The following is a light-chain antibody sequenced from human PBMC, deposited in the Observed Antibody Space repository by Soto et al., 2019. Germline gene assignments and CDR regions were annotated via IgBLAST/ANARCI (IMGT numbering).Light chain of an antibody. CDR1: QSVSSN. J-gene: IGKJ3*01. Sequence: EIVMTQSPATLSVSPGERATLSFRASQSVSSNLAWYQQKPGQAPMLLIYGASTRATGIPARFSGSGSGTEFTLTLSSLQSADFAVYYCQQYNNLPPWTFGPGTKGDIK. CDR2: GAS. CDR3: QQYNNLPPWT. V-gene: IGKV3-15*01.